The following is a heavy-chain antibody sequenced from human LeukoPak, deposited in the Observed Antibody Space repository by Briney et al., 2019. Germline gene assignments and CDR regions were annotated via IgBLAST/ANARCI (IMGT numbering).Heavy chain of an antibody. Sequence: ASVKASCKASGYTFTSYYMHWVRQAPGQGLEWMGIINPSGGSTSYAQKLQGRVTMTTDTSTSKAYMELRSLGSDDMAVYYCARVSGAAAGYYYYYMDVWGKGTTVTVSS. D-gene: IGHD6-13*01. CDR3: ARVSGAAAGYYYYYMDV. CDR1: GYTFTSYY. J-gene: IGHJ6*03. CDR2: INPSGGST. V-gene: IGHV1-46*01.